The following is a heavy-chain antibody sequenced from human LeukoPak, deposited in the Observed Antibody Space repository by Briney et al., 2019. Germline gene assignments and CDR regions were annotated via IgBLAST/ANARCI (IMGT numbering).Heavy chain of an antibody. CDR1: GYSISSNHW. CDR3: VRATGAVAVRGWAFDI. CDR2: IYHDGTT. V-gene: IGHV4-4*02. J-gene: IGHJ3*02. D-gene: IGHD6-19*01. Sequence: SETLSLTCGVSGYSISSNHWWEWVRQPPGKGLEWIGEIYHDGTTKYSASLKSRATISLDKFKNQFSLNVISVTAADTAVYYCVRATGAVAVRGWAFDIWGHGTMVTVSS.